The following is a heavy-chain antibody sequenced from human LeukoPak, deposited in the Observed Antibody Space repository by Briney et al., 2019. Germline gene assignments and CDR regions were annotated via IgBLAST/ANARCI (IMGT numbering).Heavy chain of an antibody. V-gene: IGHV4-30-2*01. Sequence: SQTLSLTCTVSGGSISSGGYYWSWIRQPPGKGLEWIGYIYHSGSTYYNPSLKSRVTISVDRSKNQFSLKLSSVTAADTAVYYCARATGGVEYFDYWGQGTLVTVSS. CDR2: IYHSGST. CDR1: GGSISSGGYY. CDR3: ARATGGVEYFDY. D-gene: IGHD7-27*01. J-gene: IGHJ4*02.